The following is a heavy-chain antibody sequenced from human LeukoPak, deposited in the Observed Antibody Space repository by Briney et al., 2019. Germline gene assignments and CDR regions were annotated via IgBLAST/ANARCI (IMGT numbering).Heavy chain of an antibody. Sequence: GGSLRLSCAASGFPFSSYAMSWVRQAPGKGLEWVSVISDSGGRTYSAASVKGRFTISRDNSKDTLYLQMNSLRAEDTAVYYCARTYCIGCSCPGVFEYWGQGTLVTVSS. CDR1: GFPFSSYA. J-gene: IGHJ4*02. D-gene: IGHD2-15*01. V-gene: IGHV3-23*01. CDR2: ISDSGGRT. CDR3: ARTYCIGCSCPGVFEY.